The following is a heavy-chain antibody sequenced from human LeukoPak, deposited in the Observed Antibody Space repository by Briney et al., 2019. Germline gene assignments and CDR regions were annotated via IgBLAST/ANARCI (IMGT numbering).Heavy chain of an antibody. D-gene: IGHD5-18*01. CDR1: GGSFSGYY. V-gene: IGHV4-34*01. J-gene: IGHJ4*02. CDR2: INRSGST. CDR3: ARARSGGYSYGRRDYFDY. Sequence: SETLSLTCAVYGGSFSGYYWSWIRQPQGKGLEWIGEINRSGSTNYNPSLKSRVTISVDTSKNQFSLKLSSVTAADTAVYYCARARSGGYSYGRRDYFDYWGQGTLVTVSS.